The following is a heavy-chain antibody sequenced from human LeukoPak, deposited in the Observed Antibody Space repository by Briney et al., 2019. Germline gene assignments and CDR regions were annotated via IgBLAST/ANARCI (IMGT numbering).Heavy chain of an antibody. CDR3: ARDAVAGRYESRINYFDY. J-gene: IGHJ4*02. V-gene: IGHV3-48*03. CDR1: GFTFSSYE. D-gene: IGHD6-19*01. Sequence: QTGGSLRLSCAASGFTFSSYEMNWVRQAPGKGLEWVSDISCSGSTIYYADSVKGRFTISRDNAKNSLYLQMNSLRAEDTAVYYCARDAVAGRYESRINYFDYWGQGTLVTVSS. CDR2: ISCSGSTI.